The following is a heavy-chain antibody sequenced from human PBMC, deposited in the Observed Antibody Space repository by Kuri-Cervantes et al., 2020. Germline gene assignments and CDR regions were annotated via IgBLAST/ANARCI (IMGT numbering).Heavy chain of an antibody. CDR1: GFTFRSYS. Sequence: GESLKISCAASGFTFRSYSMNWVRQAPGKGLEWVSSISSSSSHIYYVDSVQGRFTISRDNAKNSLYLEMNSLRAEDTAVYYCARAFSSGWYARYAFDIWGQGTMVTVSS. D-gene: IGHD6-19*01. CDR3: ARAFSSGWYARYAFDI. V-gene: IGHV3-21*06. CDR2: ISSSSSHI. J-gene: IGHJ3*02.